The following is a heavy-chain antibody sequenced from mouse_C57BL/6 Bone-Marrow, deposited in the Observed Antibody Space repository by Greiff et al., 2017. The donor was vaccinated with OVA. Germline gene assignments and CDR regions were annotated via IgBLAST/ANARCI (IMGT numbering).Heavy chain of an antibody. CDR3: ASSTMIPYWYFEV. D-gene: IGHD2-4*01. CDR1: GYTFTSYW. V-gene: IGHV1-64*01. J-gene: IGHJ1*03. Sequence: QVQLQQPGAELVKPGASVKLSCKASGYTFTSYWMHWVKQRPGQGLAWIGMIHPNSGSTNYNETFKSKATLTVDKSSSTDYLQLSSLTSEDSAVYYCASSTMIPYWYFEVWGTGTTVTVSS. CDR2: IHPNSGST.